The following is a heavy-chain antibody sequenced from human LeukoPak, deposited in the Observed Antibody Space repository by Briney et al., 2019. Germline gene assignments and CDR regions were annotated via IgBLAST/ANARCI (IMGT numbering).Heavy chain of an antibody. CDR1: GDSISSGGYY. Sequence: SQTLSLTCSVSGDSISSGGYYWSWIRQHSGEGLEWIGYISYSGSTYYNPSLKSRVTISVDTSKNQFSLKLSSVTAADTAVYYCARSREGTYYYDSSGYYYVPAFFDYWGQGTLVTVSS. V-gene: IGHV4-31*03. J-gene: IGHJ4*02. CDR3: ARSREGTYYYDSSGYYYVPAFFDY. CDR2: ISYSGST. D-gene: IGHD3-22*01.